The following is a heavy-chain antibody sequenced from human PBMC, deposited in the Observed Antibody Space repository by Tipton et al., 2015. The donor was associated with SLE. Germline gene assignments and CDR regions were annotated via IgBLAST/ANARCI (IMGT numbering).Heavy chain of an antibody. V-gene: IGHV4-34*01. CDR3: ARPEYSSSWYDY. CDR1: GGSFSDYY. D-gene: IGHD6-13*01. Sequence: TLSLTCAVYGGSFSDYYWSWIRQPPGKGLEWIGEINHSGSTKYNPSLKSRVTISVDTSKNQFSLKLSSVTAADTAVYYCARPEYSSSWYDYWGQGTLVTVSS. CDR2: INHSGST. J-gene: IGHJ4*02.